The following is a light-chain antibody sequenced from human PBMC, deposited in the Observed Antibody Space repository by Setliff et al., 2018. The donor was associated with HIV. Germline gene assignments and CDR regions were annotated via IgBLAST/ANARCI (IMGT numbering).Light chain of an antibody. V-gene: IGLV2-11*01. CDR3: CSYAGSYTDS. CDR2: DVT. CDR1: SSDVGAYNY. J-gene: IGLJ1*01. Sequence: QSVLTQPRSVSGSPGQSVTISCTGSSSDVGAYNYVSWYQQHPGKAPKLMIYDVTKRPSGVPDRFSGSKSGNTASLTISGLQAEDEADYYCCSYAGSYTDSFGTGTKVTVL.